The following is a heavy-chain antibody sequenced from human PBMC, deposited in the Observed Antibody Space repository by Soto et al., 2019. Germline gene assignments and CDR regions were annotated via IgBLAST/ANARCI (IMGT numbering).Heavy chain of an antibody. CDR2: IDPSDSYT. J-gene: IGHJ5*02. D-gene: IGHD3-22*01. V-gene: IGHV5-10-1*01. Sequence: GESLKISCKGSGYSFTSYWISWVRQMPGKGLEWMGRIDPSDSYTNYSPSFQGHVTVSADKSISTAYLQWSSLKASDTAMYYCARHGPGEYGSRGYFYGQGFDPWGQGTLVTVSS. CDR1: GYSFTSYW. CDR3: ARHGPGEYGSRGYFYGQGFDP.